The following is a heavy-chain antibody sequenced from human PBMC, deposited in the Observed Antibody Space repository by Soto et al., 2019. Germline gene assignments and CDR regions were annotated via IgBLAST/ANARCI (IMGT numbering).Heavy chain of an antibody. Sequence: QVQLVQSGAEVKKPGASVKVSCKASGYTFTSYGITWVRQAPGQGLEWMGWISAYNGNTNYAQKLQGRVTMTTYTXXSTAYMELRSLRSXXTAVYYCARTDSRPQDFDYWGQGTLVTVSS. D-gene: IGHD6-13*01. V-gene: IGHV1-18*01. CDR3: ARTDSRPQDFDY. CDR2: ISAYNGNT. CDR1: GYTFTSYG. J-gene: IGHJ4*02.